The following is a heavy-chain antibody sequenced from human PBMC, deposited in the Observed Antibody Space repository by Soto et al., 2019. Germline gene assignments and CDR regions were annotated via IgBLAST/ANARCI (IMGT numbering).Heavy chain of an antibody. CDR2: ISSSSSTI. CDR3: ARDRSLLNCSGGSCYSGGYYYMDV. D-gene: IGHD2-15*01. Sequence: HPGGSLRLSCAASGFTFSSYSMNWVRQAPGKGLEWVSYISSSSSTIYYADSVKGRFTISRDNAKNSLYLQMNSLRAEDTAVYYCARDRSLLNCSGGSCYSGGYYYMDVWGKGTTVTVS. CDR1: GFTFSSYS. V-gene: IGHV3-48*01. J-gene: IGHJ6*03.